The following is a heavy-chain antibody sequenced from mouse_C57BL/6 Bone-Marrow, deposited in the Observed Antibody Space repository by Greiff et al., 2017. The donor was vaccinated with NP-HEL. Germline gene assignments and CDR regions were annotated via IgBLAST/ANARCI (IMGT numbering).Heavy chain of an antibody. Sequence: EVKLVESGPGMVKPSQSLSLTCTVTGYSITSGYDWHWIRHFPGNKLEWMGYISYSGSTNYNPSLKSRISITHDTSKNHFFLKLNSVTTEDTATYYCARDRNDFPFAYWGQGTLVTVSA. CDR2: ISYSGST. CDR1: GYSITSGYD. J-gene: IGHJ3*01. D-gene: IGHD2-4*01. CDR3: ARDRNDFPFAY. V-gene: IGHV3-1*01.